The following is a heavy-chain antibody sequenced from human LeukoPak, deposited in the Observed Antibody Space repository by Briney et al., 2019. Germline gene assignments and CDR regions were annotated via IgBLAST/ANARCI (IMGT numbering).Heavy chain of an antibody. J-gene: IGHJ5*02. D-gene: IGHD6-13*01. CDR2: IYYSGST. CDR1: GGSISSYY. Sequence: SETLSLTCTVSGGSISSYYWSWIRQPPGKGLEWIGYIYYSGSTNYNPSLKSRVTISVDTSKNQFSLKLSSVTAADTAVYYCARVPFIAAAGTEDWYDPWGQGTLVTVSS. V-gene: IGHV4-59*01. CDR3: ARVPFIAAAGTEDWYDP.